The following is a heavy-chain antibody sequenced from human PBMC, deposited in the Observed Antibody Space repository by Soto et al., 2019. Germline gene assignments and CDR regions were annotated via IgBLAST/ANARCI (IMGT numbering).Heavy chain of an antibody. Sequence: EVQLLESGGGLVQPGGSLRLSCAASGFTFSSYAMSWVRQAPGKGLEWVSTITNGGGSTYYADSVKGRFTISRDNSKNTLFLQMNSLRAEDTAVYYCAKHESYDILTGYYSFDYWGQGTLVAVSS. CDR2: ITNGGGST. CDR3: AKHESYDILTGYYSFDY. CDR1: GFTFSSYA. V-gene: IGHV3-23*01. J-gene: IGHJ4*02. D-gene: IGHD3-9*01.